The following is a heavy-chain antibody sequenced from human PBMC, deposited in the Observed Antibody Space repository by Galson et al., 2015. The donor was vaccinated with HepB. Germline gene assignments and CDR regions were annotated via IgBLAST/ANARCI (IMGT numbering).Heavy chain of an antibody. CDR2: ISYDGSNK. V-gene: IGHV3-30-3*01. CDR1: GFTFSSYA. J-gene: IGHJ4*02. CDR3: ARGGCGGECYVDY. D-gene: IGHD2-21*01. Sequence: SLRLSCAASGFTFSSYAIHWVRQAPGKGLEWVALISYDGSNKYYADSVKGRFTISRDNSKNSLYLQMNSLRAEDTAVYYCARGGCGGECYVDYWGQGTLVTVSS.